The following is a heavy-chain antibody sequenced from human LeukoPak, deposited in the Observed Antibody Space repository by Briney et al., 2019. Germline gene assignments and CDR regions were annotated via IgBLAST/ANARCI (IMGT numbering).Heavy chain of an antibody. CDR2: INHSGST. CDR1: GGSFSGYY. CDR3: ARAQDGDYFDY. Sequence: SETLSLTCAVYGGSFSGYYWSWIRQPPGKGLEWIGEINHSGSTNYNLSLKSRVTISVDTSKNQFSLKLSSVTAADTAVYYCARAQDGDYFDYWGQGTLVTVSS. V-gene: IGHV4-34*01. D-gene: IGHD3-16*01. J-gene: IGHJ4*02.